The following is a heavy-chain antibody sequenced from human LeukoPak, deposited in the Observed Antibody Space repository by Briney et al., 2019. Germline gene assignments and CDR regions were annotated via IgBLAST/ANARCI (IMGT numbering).Heavy chain of an antibody. Sequence: SVKVSCKASGGTFSSYAISWVRQAPGQGLEWMGRSIPILGIANYAQKFQGRVTITADKSTSTAYMELSSLRSEDTAVYYCASTRCGGNCASYYYYYYGMDVWGQGTTVTISS. CDR2: SIPILGIA. CDR3: ASTRCGGNCASYYYYYYGMDV. D-gene: IGHD2-21*02. J-gene: IGHJ6*02. CDR1: GGTFSSYA. V-gene: IGHV1-69*04.